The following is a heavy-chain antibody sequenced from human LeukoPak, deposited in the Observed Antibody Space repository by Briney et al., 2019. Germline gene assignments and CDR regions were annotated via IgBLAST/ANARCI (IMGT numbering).Heavy chain of an antibody. V-gene: IGHV4-38-2*01. D-gene: IGHD6-13*01. CDR3: ARASSWYYPNDH. Sequence: SETLSLTCAVSGYSISSGYYWAWIRQPPGKGLEWIGSIYHSGSTYYNPSLKSRVTISVDTSKNQFSLNLSSVTAADTAVYYCARASSWYYPNDHWGQGTLVTVSS. CDR2: IYHSGST. J-gene: IGHJ5*02. CDR1: GYSISSGYY.